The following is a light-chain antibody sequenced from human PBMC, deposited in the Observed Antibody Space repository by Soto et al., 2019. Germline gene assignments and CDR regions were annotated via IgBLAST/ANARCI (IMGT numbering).Light chain of an antibody. CDR1: QAIRND. J-gene: IGKJ1*01. CDR2: GSS. CDR3: LQHNVFPRT. Sequence: DIQMTQSPSSLSASVGDRVTITCRASQAIRNDLAWYQQKPGRAPKRLIYGSSSLQSGVPSRFSGRGSGTEFTLTISSLQPEDFETYYCLQHNVFPRTFGQGTKVDIK. V-gene: IGKV1-17*01.